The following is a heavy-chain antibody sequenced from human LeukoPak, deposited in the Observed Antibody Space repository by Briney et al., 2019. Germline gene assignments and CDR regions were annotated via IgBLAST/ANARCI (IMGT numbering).Heavy chain of an antibody. CDR1: GGS. CDR2: MYYSGST. J-gene: IGHJ4*02. CDR3: ARDHGYNSPYYFDY. D-gene: IGHD5-24*01. V-gene: IGHV4-31*03. Sequence: SETLSLTCTVSGGSRSWIRQHPGKGLEWIGYMYYSGSTYHNPPLKSRVTISGDTSKNQFSLKLTSVTAADTAVYYCARDHGYNSPYYFDYWGQGTLVTVSS.